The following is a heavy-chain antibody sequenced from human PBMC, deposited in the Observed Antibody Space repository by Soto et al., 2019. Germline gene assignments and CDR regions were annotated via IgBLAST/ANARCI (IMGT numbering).Heavy chain of an antibody. D-gene: IGHD2-15*01. CDR3: TTHGYCSGGSCYFSFDY. CDR2: IKSKTDGGTT. Sequence: GGSLRLSCAASGFIASNYAMSWVRQAPGKGLEWVGRIKSKTDGGTTDYAAPVKGRFTISRDDSKNTLYLQMNSLKTEDTAVYYCTTHGYCSGGSCYFSFDYWGQGTLVTVSS. J-gene: IGHJ4*02. CDR1: GFIASNYA. V-gene: IGHV3-15*01.